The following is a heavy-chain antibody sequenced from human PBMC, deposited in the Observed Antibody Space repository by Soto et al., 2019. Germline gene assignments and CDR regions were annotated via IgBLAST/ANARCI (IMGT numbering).Heavy chain of an antibody. CDR3: ARVDYYGSGSVCFDI. CDR2: IYYSGST. J-gene: IGHJ3*02. CDR1: GGSISSGGYY. D-gene: IGHD3-10*01. Sequence: QVQLQESGPGLVKPSQTLSLTCTVSGGSISSGGYYWSWNRQHPGKGLEWIGYIYYSGSTYYNPSLKSRVTISVDTSKNQFSLKLSSVTAADTAVYYCARVDYYGSGSVCFDIWGQGTMVTVSS. V-gene: IGHV4-31*03.